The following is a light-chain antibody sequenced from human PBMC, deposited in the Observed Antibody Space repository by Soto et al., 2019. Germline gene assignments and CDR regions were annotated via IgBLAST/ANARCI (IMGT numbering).Light chain of an antibody. V-gene: IGKV3-11*01. Sequence: EIVLTQSPATLSFSPGERATLSCRASQSVGSFLAWYQQKPGQAPRLLIYGASSRATGIPDRFSGSGSGTDFTLTISSLEPEDFAVYYCQQHFNGPITFGQGTRLEIK. CDR1: QSVGSF. CDR2: GAS. J-gene: IGKJ5*01. CDR3: QQHFNGPIT.